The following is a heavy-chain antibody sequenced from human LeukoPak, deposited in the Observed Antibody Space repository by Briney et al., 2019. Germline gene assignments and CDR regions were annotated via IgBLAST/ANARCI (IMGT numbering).Heavy chain of an antibody. J-gene: IGHJ4*02. CDR3: ARALEYGFDY. V-gene: IGHV3-48*02. CDR2: ISSSRSSTI. Sequence: PGGSLRLSCAASGFTFSSYSMNWVRQAPGKGLEWVSYISSSRSSTIYYADSVKGRFTISRDNAKNSLYLQMNSLRDEDTAVYYCARALEYGFDYWGQGTLVTVSS. CDR1: GFTFSSYS. D-gene: IGHD3-3*01.